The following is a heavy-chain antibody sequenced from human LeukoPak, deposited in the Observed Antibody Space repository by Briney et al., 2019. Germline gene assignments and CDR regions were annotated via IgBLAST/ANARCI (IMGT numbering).Heavy chain of an antibody. CDR1: GYRFTNNY. V-gene: IGHV1-46*01. J-gene: IGHJ4*02. D-gene: IGHD1-26*01. CDR3: ARASSWELVDY. Sequence: ASVKVSCKTSGYRFTNNYMHWVRQAPGQGLEWMGIINPSGGNINYAQKFQGRVTITADESTSTAYMELSSLRSEDTAVYYCARASSWELVDYWGQGTLVTVSS. CDR2: INPSGGNI.